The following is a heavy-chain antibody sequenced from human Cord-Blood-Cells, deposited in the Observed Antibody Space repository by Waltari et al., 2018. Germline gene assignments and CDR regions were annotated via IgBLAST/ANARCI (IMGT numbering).Heavy chain of an antibody. CDR3: ARDRRRSSWATFDY. V-gene: IGHV4-61*01. J-gene: IGHJ4*02. Sequence: QVQLQESGPGLVKPSETLSLTCTVSGGSVSSGSYYWSWIRQPPGKGLEWIGYIYYSGSTNYTLSLKCRVTISVDPSKNQFSLKRSSVTAADTAVYYCARDRRRSSWATFDYWGQGTLVTVSS. CDR1: GGSVSSGSYY. D-gene: IGHD6-13*01. CDR2: IYYSGST.